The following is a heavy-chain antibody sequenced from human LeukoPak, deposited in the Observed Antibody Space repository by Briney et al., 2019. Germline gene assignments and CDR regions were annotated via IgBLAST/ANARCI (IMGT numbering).Heavy chain of an antibody. D-gene: IGHD3-10*01. CDR2: ISGSGGST. Sequence: PGGSLRLSCAASGFTFSSYAMSWVRQAPGKGLEWVSAISGSGGSTYFADSVKGRFTISRDNSKNTLYLQMNSLRAEDTAVYYCAKGGLWFGELRGDYWGQGTLVTVSS. V-gene: IGHV3-23*01. J-gene: IGHJ4*02. CDR3: AKGGLWFGELRGDY. CDR1: GFTFSSYA.